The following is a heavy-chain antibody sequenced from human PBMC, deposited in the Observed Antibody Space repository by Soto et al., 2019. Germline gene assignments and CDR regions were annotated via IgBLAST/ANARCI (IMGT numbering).Heavy chain of an antibody. CDR1: GFTFSSYA. CDR3: ANGSIEYSASVDG. J-gene: IGHJ4*02. Sequence: EVQLLESGGGLVQPGGSLRLSCAASGFTFSSYAMSWVRQAPGKGLEWVSAISARGGSSYYADSVKGRFTISRDNFTNVRALEKHTLRAEETAPCVRANGSIEYSASVDGWGQGTLVLVSS. CDR2: ISARGGSS. D-gene: IGHD5-12*01. V-gene: IGHV3-23*01.